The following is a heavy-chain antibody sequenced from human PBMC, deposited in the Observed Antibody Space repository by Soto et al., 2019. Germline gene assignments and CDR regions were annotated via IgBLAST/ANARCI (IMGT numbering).Heavy chain of an antibody. CDR1: GYTFVSYG. Sequence: QIQLVQSAAEVKKPGASVKVSCKTSGYTFVSYGISWVRQAPGQGLEWMGWISPYNGNTNFAQRFRGRVTLTTDTSTYIVYMDLGSLKSDDTAVYYCAIDQNFFDSSGYYDHWGQGTLITVSS. J-gene: IGHJ5*02. CDR2: ISPYNGNT. CDR3: AIDQNFFDSSGYYDH. D-gene: IGHD3-22*01. V-gene: IGHV1-18*04.